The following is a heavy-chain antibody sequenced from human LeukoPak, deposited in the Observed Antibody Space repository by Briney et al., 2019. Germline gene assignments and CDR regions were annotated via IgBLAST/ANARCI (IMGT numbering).Heavy chain of an antibody. Sequence: PSETLSLTCTVSGDFITAYYWSWIRQPPGKGLEWIGYVYYTGSTEYNPSLRSRVTISLEMSKPQFPPDLTSVTAADTAVYYCASNTGTVFDYWGQGALVAVSS. CDR2: VYYTGST. CDR3: ASNTGTVFDY. CDR1: GDFITAYY. V-gene: IGHV4-59*01. D-gene: IGHD7-27*01. J-gene: IGHJ4*02.